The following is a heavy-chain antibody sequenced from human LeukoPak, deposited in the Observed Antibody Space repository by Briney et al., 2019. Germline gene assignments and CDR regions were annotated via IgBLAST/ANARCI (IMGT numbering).Heavy chain of an antibody. CDR2: INPNSGGT. CDR1: GYTFTGYY. V-gene: IGHV1-2*02. Sequence: GASVKVSCKASGYTFTGYYMHWVRQAPGQGLEWMGWINPNSGGTNYAQKFQGRVTMTRDTSISTAYMELSRLRSDDTAVYYCARVSVGYGYGCDYWGQGTLVTVSS. J-gene: IGHJ4*02. CDR3: ARVSVGYGYGCDY. D-gene: IGHD5-18*01.